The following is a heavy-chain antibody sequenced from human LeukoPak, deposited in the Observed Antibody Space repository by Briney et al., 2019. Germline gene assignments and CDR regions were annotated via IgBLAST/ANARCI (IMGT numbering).Heavy chain of an antibody. CDR3: ARDQSIAARLKGWFDP. CDR1: GYTFTSYA. Sequence: GASVKVSCKASGYTFTSYAISWVRQAPGQGLEWMGGIIPIFGTANYAQKFQGRVTITADESTSTAYMELSSLRSEDTAVYYCARDQSIAARLKGWFDPWGQGTLVTVSS. CDR2: IIPIFGTA. V-gene: IGHV1-69*13. D-gene: IGHD6-6*01. J-gene: IGHJ5*02.